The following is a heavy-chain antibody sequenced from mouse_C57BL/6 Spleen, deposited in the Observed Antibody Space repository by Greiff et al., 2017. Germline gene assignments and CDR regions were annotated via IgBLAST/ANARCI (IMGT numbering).Heavy chain of an antibody. CDR2: ISYDGSN. Sequence: EVKLQESGPGLVKPSQSLSLTCSVTGYSITSGYYWNWIRQFPGNKLEWMGYISYDGSNNYNPSLKNRISITRDTSKNQFFLKLNSVTTEDTATYYCAREGGKRYYAMDYWGQGTSVTVSS. V-gene: IGHV3-6*01. CDR1: GYSITSGYY. D-gene: IGHD2-1*01. J-gene: IGHJ4*01. CDR3: AREGGKRYYAMDY.